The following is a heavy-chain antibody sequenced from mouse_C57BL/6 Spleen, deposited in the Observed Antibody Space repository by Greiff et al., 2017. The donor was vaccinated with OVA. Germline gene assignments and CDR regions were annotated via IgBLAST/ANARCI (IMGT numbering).Heavy chain of an antibody. J-gene: IGHJ1*03. Sequence: QVQLQQSGTELVKPGASVKLSCKASGYTFTSYWMHWVKQRPGQGLEWIGNINPSNGGTNYNEKFKSKATLTVDKSSRTAYMQLSSLTSEDSAVYYCARLDYYGSSYDYWYFDVWGTGTTVTVSS. CDR2: INPSNGGT. V-gene: IGHV1-53*01. CDR3: ARLDYYGSSYDYWYFDV. CDR1: GYTFTSYW. D-gene: IGHD1-1*01.